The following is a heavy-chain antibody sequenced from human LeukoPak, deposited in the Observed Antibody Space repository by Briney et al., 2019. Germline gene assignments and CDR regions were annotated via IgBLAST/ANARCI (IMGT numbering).Heavy chain of an antibody. D-gene: IGHD6-13*01. Sequence: SGRSLRLSCAVSGFTFSSYAMHWVRQAPGKGLEWVAVISYDGSNKYYADSVKGRFTISRDNSKNTLYLQMNSLRAEDTAVYYCARDTSSSWYLYWFDPWGQGTLVTVSS. V-gene: IGHV3-30*01. J-gene: IGHJ5*02. CDR1: GFTFSSYA. CDR2: ISYDGSNK. CDR3: ARDTSSSWYLYWFDP.